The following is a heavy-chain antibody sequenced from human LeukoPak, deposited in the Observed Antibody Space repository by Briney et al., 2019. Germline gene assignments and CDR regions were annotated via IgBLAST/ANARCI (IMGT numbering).Heavy chain of an antibody. D-gene: IGHD3-10*01. J-gene: IGHJ4*02. CDR2: INEPGSEK. V-gene: IGHV3-7*03. CDR3: ARGGLWFIYRENYYFDY. CDR1: GFIFSSYW. Sequence: GGSLRLSCAASGFIFSSYWMSWVRQAPGKGLEWVANINEPGSEKYYVDSVKGRFTISRDNARNSVYLQLNSLRAEDTAVYYCARGGLWFIYRENYYFDYWGQGTLVTVSS.